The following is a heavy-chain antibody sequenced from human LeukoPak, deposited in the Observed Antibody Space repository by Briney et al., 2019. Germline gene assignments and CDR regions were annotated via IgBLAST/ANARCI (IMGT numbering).Heavy chain of an antibody. CDR2: IYYSGST. Sequence: PSETLSLTCTVSGGSISSSNCYWGWIRQPPGKGLEWIANIYYSGSTYYTPSLKSRVTISVDTSKNQFSLKLSSVTAADTAVYYCARTTMVRGTYYMDVWGKGTTVTISS. CDR1: GGSISSSNCY. CDR3: ARTTMVRGTYYMDV. J-gene: IGHJ6*03. V-gene: IGHV4-39*07. D-gene: IGHD3-10*01.